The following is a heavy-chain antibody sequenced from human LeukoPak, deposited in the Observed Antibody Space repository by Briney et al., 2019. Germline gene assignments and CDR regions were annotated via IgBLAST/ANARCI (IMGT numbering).Heavy chain of an antibody. CDR1: GGTFSSYA. Sequence: ASVKVSCKASGGTFSSYAINWVRQATGQGLEWMGWMNPNSGNTGYAQKFQGRVTMTRNTSISTAYMELSSLRSEDTAVYYCARGLVRDFDYWGQGTLVTVSS. CDR2: MNPNSGNT. CDR3: ARGLVRDFDY. D-gene: IGHD2-8*02. J-gene: IGHJ4*02. V-gene: IGHV1-8*02.